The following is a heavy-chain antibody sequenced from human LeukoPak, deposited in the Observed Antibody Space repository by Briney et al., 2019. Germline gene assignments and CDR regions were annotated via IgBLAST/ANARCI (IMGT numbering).Heavy chain of an antibody. CDR3: ARETQDYGDYGRSFDY. D-gene: IGHD4-17*01. J-gene: IGHJ4*02. V-gene: IGHV3-21*01. Sequence: GGSLRLSCAASGFTFSSYSMNWVRQAPGKGLEWVSSISSSSSYIYYADSVKGRFTISRDNAKNSLYLQMNSLRAEDTAVYYCARETQDYGDYGRSFDYWGQGTLVTVPS. CDR1: GFTFSSYS. CDR2: ISSSSSYI.